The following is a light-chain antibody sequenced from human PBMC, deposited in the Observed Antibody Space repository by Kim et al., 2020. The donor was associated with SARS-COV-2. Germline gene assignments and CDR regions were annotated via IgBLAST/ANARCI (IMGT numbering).Light chain of an antibody. Sequence: SVSRGERSTISGRGGQSVSSILAWYQQKPGQAPRLLIYGASTRATGIPARFSGSGSGTEFTLTISSLQCEDSAVYYCQQYKNWQTFGQGTKGDIK. J-gene: IGKJ1*01. V-gene: IGKV3-15*01. CDR1: QSVSSI. CDR2: GAS. CDR3: QQYKNWQT.